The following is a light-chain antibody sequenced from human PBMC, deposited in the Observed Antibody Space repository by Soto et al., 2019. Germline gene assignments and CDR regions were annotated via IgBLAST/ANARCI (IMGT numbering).Light chain of an antibody. CDR1: QSLLHSNGYNY. CDR2: LGS. Sequence: DIVMTQSPLSLPVTPGEPASISCRSSQSLLHSNGYNYLDWYLQKPGQSPQLLIYLGSNRASGVPDRFSSGGSGTDFTLKISRVEAEDVGVYYCMQALQTPITFGQGTRLEIK. J-gene: IGKJ5*01. CDR3: MQALQTPIT. V-gene: IGKV2-28*01.